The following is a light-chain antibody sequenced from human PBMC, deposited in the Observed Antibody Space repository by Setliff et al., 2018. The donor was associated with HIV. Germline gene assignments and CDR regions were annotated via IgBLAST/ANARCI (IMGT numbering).Light chain of an antibody. V-gene: IGLV2-14*03. Sequence: QSALAQPASVSAAPGLAITISCTGTKSDVGGYNYVSWYLQESGKAPKLIIYDFTSRPSGISNRFSGSQSGNTASLTISGLRTEDEGTYYCTSYTSGDTYVFGTGTKVTVL. CDR2: DFT. CDR3: TSYTSGDTYV. CDR1: KSDVGGYNY. J-gene: IGLJ1*01.